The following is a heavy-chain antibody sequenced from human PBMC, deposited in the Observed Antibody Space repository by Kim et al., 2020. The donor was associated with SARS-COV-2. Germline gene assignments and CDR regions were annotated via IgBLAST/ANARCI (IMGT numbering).Heavy chain of an antibody. J-gene: IGHJ4*02. CDR3: ARGILEPGLGYYFDY. Sequence: DSVQGRFTISRDNAKNSLYLQMNSLRAEDTAVYYCARGILEPGLGYYFDYWGQGTLVTVSS. V-gene: IGHV3-7*03. D-gene: IGHD1-1*01.